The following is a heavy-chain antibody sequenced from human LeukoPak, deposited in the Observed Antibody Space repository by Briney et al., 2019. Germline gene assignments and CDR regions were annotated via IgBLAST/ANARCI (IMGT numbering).Heavy chain of an antibody. CDR3: AREGIAVARRGFDY. D-gene: IGHD6-19*01. V-gene: IGHV4-34*01. CDR1: GGSFSGYY. J-gene: IGHJ4*02. CDR2: INHSGST. Sequence: SETLSLTCAVYGGSFSGYYWSWIRQPPGKGLEWIGEINHSGSTNYNPSLKSRVTISVDTSKNQFSLKLSSVTAADTAVYYCAREGIAVARRGFDYWGQGILVTVSS.